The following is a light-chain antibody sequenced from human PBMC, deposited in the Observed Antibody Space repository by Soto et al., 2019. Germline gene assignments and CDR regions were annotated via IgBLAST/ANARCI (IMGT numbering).Light chain of an antibody. CDR3: QQYYDWPTIT. V-gene: IGKV3-15*01. CDR1: ESVRSN. CDR2: GAY. Sequence: IVLTQSPATLSVPPGDRATLSCRASESVRSNLAWYQQNPGQAPRLLIYGAYIRAADIPARSSGSGSGTEFTLTITTLQSEDFAVYYCQQYYDWPTITFGQGTRLE. J-gene: IGKJ5*01.